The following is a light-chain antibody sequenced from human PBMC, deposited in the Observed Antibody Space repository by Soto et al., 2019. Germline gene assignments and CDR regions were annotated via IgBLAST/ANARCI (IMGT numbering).Light chain of an antibody. CDR3: MQGTHWPIT. J-gene: IGKJ5*01. Sequence: DVVLTQSPLSLPVALGQPASIXXRSXQSLEFSDGDTYLNWFYQRPGQSPRXXNYKVSKRASGVPDRFSGSGSGTDFALKISRVEAEDVGVYYCMQGTHWPITFGQGTRLEIK. CDR1: QSLEFSDGDTY. CDR2: KVS. V-gene: IGKV2-30*01.